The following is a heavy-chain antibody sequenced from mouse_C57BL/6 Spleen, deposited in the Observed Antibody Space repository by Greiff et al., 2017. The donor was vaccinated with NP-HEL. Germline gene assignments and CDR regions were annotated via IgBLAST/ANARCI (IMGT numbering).Heavy chain of an antibody. Sequence: QVQLQQSGAELMKPGASVKLSCKATGYTFTGYWLEWVKQRPGHGLEWIGEILPGSGSTNYNEKFKGKATFTADTSSNPAYMQLSSLTTEDSAIYYCAKLYGNYAWFAYWGQGTLVTVSA. D-gene: IGHD2-1*01. CDR3: AKLYGNYAWFAY. J-gene: IGHJ3*01. CDR1: GYTFTGYW. V-gene: IGHV1-9*01. CDR2: ILPGSGST.